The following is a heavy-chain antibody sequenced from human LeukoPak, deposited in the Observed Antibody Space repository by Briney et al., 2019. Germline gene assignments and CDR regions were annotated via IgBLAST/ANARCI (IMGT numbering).Heavy chain of an antibody. J-gene: IGHJ4*02. CDR1: GLTLRSYW. CDR3: ARERDGRFFDY. Sequence: GGSLRLSCAVSGLTLRSYWMSWVRQAPGKGLEWVANINQEGSEKYFVDSVKGRFTISRDNAKNSLHLQMNTLRAEDTAVYYCARERDGRFFDYWGQGTLVTVSS. V-gene: IGHV3-7*01. CDR2: INQEGSEK. D-gene: IGHD5-24*01.